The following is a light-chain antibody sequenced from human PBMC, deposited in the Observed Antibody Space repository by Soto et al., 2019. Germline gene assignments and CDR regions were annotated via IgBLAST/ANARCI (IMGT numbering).Light chain of an antibody. V-gene: IGKV1-39*01. J-gene: IGKJ1*01. CDR3: QQSFFTPRT. Sequence: DVQMTQSPSSLSASVGDRVTITCRASQSVINYLSWYQQKPGRAPNLLIYAASYLQRGVPSRFSASGSGTEFTLTTNNLQPEDFATYFCQQSFFTPRTFGQGTKV. CDR1: QSVINY. CDR2: AAS.